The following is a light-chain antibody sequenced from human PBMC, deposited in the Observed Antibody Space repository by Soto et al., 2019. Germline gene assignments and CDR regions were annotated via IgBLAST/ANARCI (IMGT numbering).Light chain of an antibody. CDR1: SSDVGAYNS. CDR2: HVT. V-gene: IGLV2-14*01. Sequence: QSALTQPASVSGSPGQSITVSCTGTSSDVGAYNSVSWFQQHPGTAPKLIIYHVTTRPSGVSDRFSGSKSGNTASLTISGLQAEDEADYYCCSYTSSSTLVFGTGTKLTVL. J-gene: IGLJ1*01. CDR3: CSYTSSSTLV.